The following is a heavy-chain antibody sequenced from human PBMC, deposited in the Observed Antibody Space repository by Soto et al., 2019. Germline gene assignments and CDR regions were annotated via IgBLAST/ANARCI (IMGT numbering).Heavy chain of an antibody. Sequence: SETLSLTCTVSGGSISSYYWSWIRQPPGKGLEWIWYIYYSGSTNYNPSLKSRVTISVDTSKNQFSLKLSSVTAADTAVYYCARGLYSSSWYDYWGQGTLVTVSS. CDR1: GGSISSYY. D-gene: IGHD6-13*01. CDR2: IYYSGST. J-gene: IGHJ4*02. CDR3: ARGLYSSSWYDY. V-gene: IGHV4-59*01.